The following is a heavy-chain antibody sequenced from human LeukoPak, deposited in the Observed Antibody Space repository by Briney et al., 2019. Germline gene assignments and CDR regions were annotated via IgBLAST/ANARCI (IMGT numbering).Heavy chain of an antibody. J-gene: IGHJ6*03. CDR1: GFTFSSYS. CDR2: ISSGSSYI. Sequence: PGESLRLSCAASGFTFSSYSMNWVRQAPGKGLEWVSSISSGSSYIYYADSVKGRFTISRDNAKNSLYLQMNSLSAEDTAVYYCAYTSGYDFSSYYYYYMDVWGKGTTVTVSS. V-gene: IGHV3-21*01. CDR3: AYTSGYDFSSYYYYYMDV. D-gene: IGHD5-12*01.